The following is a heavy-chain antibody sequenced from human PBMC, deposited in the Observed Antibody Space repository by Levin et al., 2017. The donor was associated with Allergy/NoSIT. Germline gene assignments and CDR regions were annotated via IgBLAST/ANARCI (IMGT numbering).Heavy chain of an antibody. D-gene: IGHD2-15*01. CDR1: GFTFSSHG. CDR2: IWSDGSYK. J-gene: IGHJ4*02. V-gene: IGHV3-33*01. CDR3: VRGRVEGGGSFLCDY. Sequence: PGGSLRLSCVASGFTFSSHGMHWVRQAPGKGLEWVAVIWSDGSYKYYEDSVRGRFIISRDNSKNTLYLQMNSLRAEDTAVYFCVRGRVEGGGSFLCDYWGPGTLVTVSS.